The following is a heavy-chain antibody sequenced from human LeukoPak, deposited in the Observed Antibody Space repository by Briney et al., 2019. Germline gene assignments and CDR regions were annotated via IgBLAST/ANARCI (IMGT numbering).Heavy chain of an antibody. CDR1: GFTFSSYA. CDR3: ARTSITGTTAFDY. Sequence: GSLRLSCAASGFTFSSYAMSWVRQAPGKGLEWIGYIYYSGSTNYNPSLKSRVTISVDTSKNQFSLKLSSVTAADTAVYYCARTSITGTTAFDYWGQGTLVTVSS. D-gene: IGHD1-7*01. CDR2: IYYSGST. V-gene: IGHV4-59*01. J-gene: IGHJ4*02.